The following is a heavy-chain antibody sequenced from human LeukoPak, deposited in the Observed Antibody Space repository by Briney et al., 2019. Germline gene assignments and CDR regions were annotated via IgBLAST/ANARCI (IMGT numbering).Heavy chain of an antibody. D-gene: IGHD2-21*02. Sequence: PGGSLRLSCAGSGFTFSSYGMHWVRQAPGKGLEWVAVISYDGSNKYYADPVKGRFTISRDNSKNTLYLQMNSLRAEDTAVYYCAKDSCGGDCYAFDIWGQGTMVTVSS. CDR3: AKDSCGGDCYAFDI. CDR2: ISYDGSNK. J-gene: IGHJ3*02. CDR1: GFTFSSYG. V-gene: IGHV3-30*18.